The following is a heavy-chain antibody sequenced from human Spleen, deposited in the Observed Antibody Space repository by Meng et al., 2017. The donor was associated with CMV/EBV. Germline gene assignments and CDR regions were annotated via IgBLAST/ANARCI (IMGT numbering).Heavy chain of an antibody. CDR3: ARDLRWSGYLDY. CDR2: ISSNSSTI. D-gene: IGHD3-3*01. J-gene: IGHJ4*02. CDR1: GFTFSSYS. Sequence: GESLKISCAASGFTFSSYSMNWVRQAPGKGLEWVSYISSNSSTIYYADSVKGRFTISRDNAKNSLYLQMNSLRAEDTAVYYCARDLRWSGYLDYWGQGTLVTVSS. V-gene: IGHV3-48*04.